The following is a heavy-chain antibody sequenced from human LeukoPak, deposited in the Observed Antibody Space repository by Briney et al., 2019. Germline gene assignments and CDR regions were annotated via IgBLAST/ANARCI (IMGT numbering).Heavy chain of an antibody. CDR1: GYTFTGYY. Sequence: GASVKVSCKASGYTFTGYYMHWVRQAPGHGLEWMGWINPNSGGTNYAQRFQGRVATTRDTSINTAYMELSGLTSDDTAVYYCARDLTGDSPAEYWGQGTLVAVSS. V-gene: IGHV1-2*02. CDR2: INPNSGGT. J-gene: IGHJ4*02. CDR3: ARDLTGDSPAEY. D-gene: IGHD7-27*01.